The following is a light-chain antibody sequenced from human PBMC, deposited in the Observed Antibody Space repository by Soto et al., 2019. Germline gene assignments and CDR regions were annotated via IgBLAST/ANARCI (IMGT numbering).Light chain of an antibody. CDR1: KSGGKF. J-gene: IGLJ2*01. CDR3: QTWDSGTAV. Sequence: SYELTQPPSVSVSPGQTASITCSEDKSGGKFAYWYQQKTGQSPLLIIYQDNKRPSGIPERFSGSNSGNTATLTISGTQAVDEADYYCQTWDSGTAVFGGGTKLTVL. CDR2: QDN. V-gene: IGLV3-1*01.